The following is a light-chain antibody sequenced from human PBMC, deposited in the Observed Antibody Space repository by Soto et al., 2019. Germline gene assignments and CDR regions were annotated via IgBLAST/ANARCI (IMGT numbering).Light chain of an antibody. Sequence: QSVLTQPPSASWSPGQSVTISCTGTSSDVGGYNYVSWYQQHPGQAPKIMIYEVTKRPSGVPDRFSGSKSGNTASLTVSGLQAEDEADYYCSSFGGSNNYVFGTGTKVTVL. CDR1: SSDVGGYNY. CDR3: SSFGGSNNYV. CDR2: EVT. J-gene: IGLJ1*01. V-gene: IGLV2-8*01.